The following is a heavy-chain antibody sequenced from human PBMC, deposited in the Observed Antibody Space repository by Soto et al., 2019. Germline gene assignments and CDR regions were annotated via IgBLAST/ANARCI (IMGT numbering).Heavy chain of an antibody. Sequence: EVQLLESGGGLVQPGGSLRLSCAASGFTFSSYAMSWVRQAPGKGLEWVSAISGSGGSTYYADSVKGRFTITRANSKNTLYLQMNSLRAEDTAVYYCAKDRGYSYGWDYFDYWGQGTLVTVSS. V-gene: IGHV3-23*01. CDR1: GFTFSSYA. D-gene: IGHD5-18*01. CDR3: AKDRGYSYGWDYFDY. CDR2: ISGSGGST. J-gene: IGHJ4*02.